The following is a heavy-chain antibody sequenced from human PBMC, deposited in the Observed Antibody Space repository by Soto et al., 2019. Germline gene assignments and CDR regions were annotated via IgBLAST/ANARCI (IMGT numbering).Heavy chain of an antibody. V-gene: IGHV1-69*01. CDR2: IIPIFGTA. CDR3: AGDGGRHSAGIDY. D-gene: IGHD1-26*01. CDR1: GGTFSSYS. J-gene: IGHJ4*02. Sequence: QVQLVQSGAEVKKPGSSVKVSCKASGGTFSSYSINWVRQAPGQGLEWMGEIIPIFGTANYAQKFQGRVTITADESTSTAYLELSSPRSEDTAVDYCAGDGGRHSAGIDYWGQGTLVTVSS.